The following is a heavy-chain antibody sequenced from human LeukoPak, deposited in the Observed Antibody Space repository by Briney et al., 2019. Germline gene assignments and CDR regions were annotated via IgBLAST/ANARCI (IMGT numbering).Heavy chain of an antibody. CDR1: GGSFSGYY. Sequence: SETLSLTCAVYGGSFSGYYWSWIRQPPGKGLEWIGEINHSGSTNYNPSLKSRVTISVDTSKNQFSLKLASLTAADTAVYYCARRPIVGSTGFYFDPWGPGTLVTVSS. CDR2: INHSGST. D-gene: IGHD1-26*01. V-gene: IGHV4-34*01. CDR3: ARRPIVGSTGFYFDP. J-gene: IGHJ5*02.